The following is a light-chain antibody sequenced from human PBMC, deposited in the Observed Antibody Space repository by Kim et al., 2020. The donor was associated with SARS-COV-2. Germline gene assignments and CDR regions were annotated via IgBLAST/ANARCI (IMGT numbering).Light chain of an antibody. Sequence: QSALTQPPSVSGSPGQSVTISCTGTSSDVGGYNYVSWYQQHPGKAPKLMIYDVSKRPSGVSNRFSGSKSGNTASLTISGLQAEDEADYYCSSYAGSNNLVFGGGTQLTVL. CDR1: SSDVGGYNY. J-gene: IGLJ2*01. V-gene: IGLV2-8*01. CDR2: DVS. CDR3: SSYAGSNNLV.